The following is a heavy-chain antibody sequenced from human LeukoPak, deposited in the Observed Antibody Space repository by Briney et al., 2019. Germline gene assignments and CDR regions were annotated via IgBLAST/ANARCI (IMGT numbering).Heavy chain of an antibody. V-gene: IGHV3-66*01. Sequence: GGSLRLSCAASGFTVSSNYMSWVRQAPGKGLEWVSVIYSCGSTYYADSVKGRFTISRDNSKNTLYLQMNSLRAEDTAVYYCARETDAVVFDYWGQGTLVTVSS. CDR1: GFTVSSNY. D-gene: IGHD1-1*01. J-gene: IGHJ4*02. CDR3: ARETDAVVFDY. CDR2: IYSCGST.